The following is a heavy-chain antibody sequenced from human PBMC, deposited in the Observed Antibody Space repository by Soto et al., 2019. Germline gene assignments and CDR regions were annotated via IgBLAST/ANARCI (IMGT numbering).Heavy chain of an antibody. CDR3: ARDPTSFHSAFDS. Sequence: SQTLSLTCAISGDRVSNKGAAWNWIRHSPSRGLEWLGRTYYRKSKWLYDYAVSVRSRITINPDTSKNQFSMHLTSVTPEDTSVYFCARDPTSFHSAFDSWGQGTLVTVSS. D-gene: IGHD1-26*01. CDR2: TYYRKSKWLY. J-gene: IGHJ4*02. V-gene: IGHV6-1*01. CDR1: GDRVSNKGAA.